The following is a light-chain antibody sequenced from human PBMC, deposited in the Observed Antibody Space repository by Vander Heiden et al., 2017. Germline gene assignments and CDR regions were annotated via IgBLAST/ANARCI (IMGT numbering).Light chain of an antibody. J-gene: IGLJ1*01. Sequence: SYVLTQPPSVSVAPGQTARIACGGNNIASKSVPWYQQKPGQAPVLVVYDDSDRPSGIPERFSGSKSGNTATLTLTRVEAGDEADYYCHVWDTSGHYMFGTGTKVTVL. CDR1: NIASKS. CDR3: HVWDTSGHYM. V-gene: IGLV3-21*02. CDR2: DDS.